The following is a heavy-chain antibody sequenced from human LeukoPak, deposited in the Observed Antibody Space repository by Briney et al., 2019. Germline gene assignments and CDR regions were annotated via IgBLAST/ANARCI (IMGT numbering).Heavy chain of an antibody. CDR3: ARRRGQWPVYLDH. J-gene: IGHJ4*02. CDR1: LVTSRRYS. D-gene: IGHD6-19*01. CDR2: ISDSSSTI. V-gene: IGHV3-48*02. Sequence: PRGSLRLSSAASLVTSRRYSMSGVRQAPGQGLEWLSYISDSSSTIYYATSVKDRFATSRDNAKNSRYLQFNGLRDAHTAVYYCARRRGQWPVYLDHWGQGTLVTVSS.